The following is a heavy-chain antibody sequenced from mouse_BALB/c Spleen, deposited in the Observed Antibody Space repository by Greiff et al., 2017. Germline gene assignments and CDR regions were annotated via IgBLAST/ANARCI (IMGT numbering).Heavy chain of an antibody. CDR1: GFTFSSYG. Sequence: EVQVVESGGDLVKPGGSLKLSCAASGFTFSSYGMSWVRQTPDKRLEWVATISSGGSYTYYPDSVKGRFTISRDNAKNTLYLQMSSLKSEDTAMYYCARITTATGFAYWGQGTLVTVSA. D-gene: IGHD1-2*01. J-gene: IGHJ3*01. V-gene: IGHV5-6*01. CDR2: ISSGGSYT. CDR3: ARITTATGFAY.